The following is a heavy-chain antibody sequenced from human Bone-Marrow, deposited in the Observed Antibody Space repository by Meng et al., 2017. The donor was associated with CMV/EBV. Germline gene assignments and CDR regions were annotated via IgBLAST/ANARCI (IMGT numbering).Heavy chain of an antibody. CDR2: ISSSGTNI. CDR3: ARDRNRAGYGLDV. Sequence: LSLTCAASGFTFSDYYMTWIRQAPGKGLEWVSSISSSGTNIDYTDSVKGRFTVSRDNAKNSLFLQMNSLRGEDTGIYYCARDRNRAGYGLDVWGQGTKVTVSS. J-gene: IGHJ6*02. CDR1: GFTFSDYY. D-gene: IGHD2/OR15-2a*01. V-gene: IGHV3-11*04.